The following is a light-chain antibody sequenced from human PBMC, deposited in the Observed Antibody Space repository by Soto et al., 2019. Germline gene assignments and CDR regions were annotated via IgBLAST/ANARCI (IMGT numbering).Light chain of an antibody. CDR1: QRVSTW. J-gene: IGKJ1*01. CDR2: GAS. CDR3: QQYKSYWT. V-gene: IGKV1-5*01. Sequence: DIQMTQSPSTLSASVGDGVTITCRASQRVSTWLAWYQQKPGKAPKLLISGASSLETGIPSRFSGSGSGTEFPITISSQQPDDFTTYYFQQYKSYWTFGQGTKVEIK.